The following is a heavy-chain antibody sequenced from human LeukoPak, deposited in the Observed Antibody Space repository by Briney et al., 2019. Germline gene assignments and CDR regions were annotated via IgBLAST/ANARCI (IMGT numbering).Heavy chain of an antibody. V-gene: IGHV3-30*18. CDR1: GFTFSNYA. Sequence: GRSLRPSCAASGFTFSNYAIHWVRQAPGKGLEWVAVISYHGREKYYADSVKGRFTISRDNSKNTLSLQMNSLRGEDTAVYYCAKGADTSGWSAIDYWGQGTLVTVSS. J-gene: IGHJ4*02. D-gene: IGHD6-19*01. CDR2: ISYHGREK. CDR3: AKGADTSGWSAIDY.